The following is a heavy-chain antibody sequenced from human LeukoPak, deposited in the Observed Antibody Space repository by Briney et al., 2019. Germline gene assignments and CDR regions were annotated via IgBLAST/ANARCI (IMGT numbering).Heavy chain of an antibody. CDR1: GFTFSSYA. V-gene: IGHV3-23*01. CDR2: ISGSGGST. CDR3: ARRGYCSSTSCYNDPENAFDI. Sequence: GGSLRLSCAASGFTFSSYAMSWVRQAPGKGLEWVSAISGSGGSTYYADSVKGRFTISRDNSKNTLYLQMNSLRAEDTAVYYCARRGYCSSTSCYNDPENAFDIWGQGTMVTVSS. D-gene: IGHD2-2*02. J-gene: IGHJ3*02.